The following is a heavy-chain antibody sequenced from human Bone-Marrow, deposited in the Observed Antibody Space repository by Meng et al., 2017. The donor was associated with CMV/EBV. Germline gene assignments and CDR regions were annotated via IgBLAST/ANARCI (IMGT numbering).Heavy chain of an antibody. CDR2: INSDGSST. V-gene: IGHV3-74*01. Sequence: GGSLRLSCAASGFTFSSYWMHWVRQAPGKGLVWVSRINSDGSSTGYADSVKGRFTISRDNAKNTLYLQMNSLRAEDTAVYYCARERTTAVNDAFDIWGQGTMVTVSS. J-gene: IGHJ3*02. CDR3: ARERTTAVNDAFDI. CDR1: GFTFSSYW. D-gene: IGHD1-7*01.